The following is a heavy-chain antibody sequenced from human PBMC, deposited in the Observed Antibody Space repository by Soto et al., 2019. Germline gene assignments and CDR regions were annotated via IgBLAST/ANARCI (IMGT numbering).Heavy chain of an antibody. Sequence: EVQLVESGGGLIQPGGSLRLSCAASGFTVSSNYMSWVRQAPGKGLEWVSVIYSGGSTYYADSVKGRFTISRDNSKITXXLQMNSLRAEDTAVYYCARDRYCSGGSCSKAGMDVWGQGTTVTVSS. CDR2: IYSGGST. CDR1: GFTVSSNY. J-gene: IGHJ6*02. D-gene: IGHD2-15*01. V-gene: IGHV3-53*01. CDR3: ARDRYCSGGSCSKAGMDV.